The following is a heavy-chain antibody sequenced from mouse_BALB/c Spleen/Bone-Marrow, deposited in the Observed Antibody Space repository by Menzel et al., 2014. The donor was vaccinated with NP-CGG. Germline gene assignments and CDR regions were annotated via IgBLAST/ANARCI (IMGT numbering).Heavy chain of an antibody. D-gene: IGHD2-14*01. CDR3: AISRYEGAMDY. CDR1: GFSLTNYG. CDR2: IWRGGDT. V-gene: IGHV2-5*01. J-gene: IGHJ4*01. Sequence: QVQLKQSGPGLVQPSQSLSITCTVSGFSLTNYGVHWVRQSPGKGLEWLGVIWRGGDTDYNAAFMSRLNITKDNPESQVFFKMNSLQGDGTAIYYCAISRYEGAMDYWGQGTSVTVSS.